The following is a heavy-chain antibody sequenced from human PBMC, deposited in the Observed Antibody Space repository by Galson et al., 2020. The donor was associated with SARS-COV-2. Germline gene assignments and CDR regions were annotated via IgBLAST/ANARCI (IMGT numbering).Heavy chain of an antibody. J-gene: IGHJ6*03. D-gene: IGHD2-2*02. CDR2: IYYSGST. CDR3: AGEGRYCSSTSCYKDPPVFYYYYYMDV. V-gene: IGHV4-59*01. Sequence: SETLSLTCTVSGGSISSYYWSWIRQPPGKGLEWIGYIYYSGSTNYNPSLKSRVTISVDTSKNQFSLKLSSVTAADTAVYYCAGEGRYCSSTSCYKDPPVFYYYYYMDVWGKGTTVTVS. CDR1: GGSISSYY.